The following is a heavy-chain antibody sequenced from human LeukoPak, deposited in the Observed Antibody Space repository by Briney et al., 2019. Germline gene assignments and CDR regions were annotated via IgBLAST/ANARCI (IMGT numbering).Heavy chain of an antibody. V-gene: IGHV3-48*02. CDR1: GLTFSSYN. CDR3: ARYGSGWGFDY. D-gene: IGHD6-19*01. Sequence: SGRSLRLSCAASGLTFSSYNTNWVRQAPGKGLDWVSYISSSGSTIYYAGSVKRRFTISRDNAKNSLYLLMNSLRDDDTAVYFCARYGSGWGFDYWGEGTLVTASS. J-gene: IGHJ4*02. CDR2: ISSSGSTI.